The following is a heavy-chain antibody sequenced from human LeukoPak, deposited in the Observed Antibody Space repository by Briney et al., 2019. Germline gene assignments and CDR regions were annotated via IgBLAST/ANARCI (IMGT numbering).Heavy chain of an antibody. Sequence: PSETLSLTCTVSGGSISSYYWSWIRQPPGKGLEWIGYIYYSGSTNYNPSLKSRVTISVDTSKNQFSLKLSSVTAADTAVYYCARDPTTIFGVVLRAFDIWGQGTMVTVSS. J-gene: IGHJ3*02. V-gene: IGHV4-59*12. CDR1: GGSISSYY. D-gene: IGHD3-3*01. CDR3: ARDPTTIFGVVLRAFDI. CDR2: IYYSGST.